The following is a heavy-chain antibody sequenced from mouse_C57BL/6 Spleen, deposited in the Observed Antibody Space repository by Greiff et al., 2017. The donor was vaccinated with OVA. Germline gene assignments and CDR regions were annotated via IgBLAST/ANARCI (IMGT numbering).Heavy chain of an antibody. CDR3: ARSRLLYSSFSFAY. CDR2: IYPGAGDT. D-gene: IGHD1-1*01. CDR1: GYAFSSSW. Sequence: QVQLQQSGPELVKPGASVTISCKASGYAFSSSWMHWVKQRPGKGLEWIGRIYPGAGDTNYTGKFKGKATLTADKSSSTAYMQLSSLTSEYSAVYFCARSRLLYSSFSFAYWGQGTLVTVSA. V-gene: IGHV1-82*01. J-gene: IGHJ3*01.